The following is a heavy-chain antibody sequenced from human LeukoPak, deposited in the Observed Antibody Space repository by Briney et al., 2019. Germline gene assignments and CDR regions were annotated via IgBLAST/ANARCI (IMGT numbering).Heavy chain of an antibody. Sequence: ASVKVSCKASGYTFTTYGISWVRQAPGQGLEWLGWINGYNGDTNYAQKFQGRVTVTTDTSTNTAYMELRSLRSDDTAVYYCARSVLRSSGLPDAFDVWGQGTMVTVSS. CDR2: INGYNGDT. V-gene: IGHV1-18*04. CDR3: ARSVLRSSGLPDAFDV. J-gene: IGHJ3*01. D-gene: IGHD3/OR15-3a*01. CDR1: GYTFTTYG.